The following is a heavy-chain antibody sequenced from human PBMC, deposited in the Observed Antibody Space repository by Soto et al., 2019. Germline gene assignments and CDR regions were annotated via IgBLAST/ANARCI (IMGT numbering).Heavy chain of an antibody. V-gene: IGHV3-21*01. CDR2: ISSSSSYI. CDR3: ARAAITIIVSACFQH. D-gene: IGHD3-22*01. Sequence: EVQLVESGGGLVKPGGSLRLSCAASGFTFSSYSMDWVRQAPGKGLEWVSSISSSSSYIYYADSVKGRFTISRDNAKNSLYLQMNSLRAEDTAVYYCARAAITIIVSACFQHWGQGTLVTVSS. CDR1: GFTFSSYS. J-gene: IGHJ1*01.